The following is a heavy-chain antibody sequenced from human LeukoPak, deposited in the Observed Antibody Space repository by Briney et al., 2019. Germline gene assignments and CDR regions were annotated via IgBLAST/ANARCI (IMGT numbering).Heavy chain of an antibody. Sequence: GGSLRLSCAASRFTFSTYWMNWVRQAPGKGLEWISYVNAVGSEIHYGDSVRGRFTISRDNAKSSLYLQMNSLRAEDTAVYFCATKLPGTSHFASWGQGTLVTVSS. D-gene: IGHD6-13*01. J-gene: IGHJ4*02. CDR1: RFTFSTYW. CDR3: ATKLPGTSHFAS. V-gene: IGHV3-21*05. CDR2: VNAVGSEI.